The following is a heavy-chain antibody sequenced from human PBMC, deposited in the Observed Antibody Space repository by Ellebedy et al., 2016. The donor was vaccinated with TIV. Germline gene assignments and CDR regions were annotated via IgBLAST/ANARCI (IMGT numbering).Heavy chain of an antibody. V-gene: IGHV1-8*01. Sequence: AASVKVSCKASGYAFTSYDINWVRQAPGHGLEWMGWINPNSGNTGSAQKFQGRVTMTRDNSISTAYMELSSLTSEDTSVYYCARDFEFMIYVNGGEYYHYALDVWGQGTTVTVAS. CDR2: INPNSGNT. D-gene: IGHD3-10*02. J-gene: IGHJ6*02. CDR3: ARDFEFMIYVNGGEYYHYALDV. CDR1: GYAFTSYD.